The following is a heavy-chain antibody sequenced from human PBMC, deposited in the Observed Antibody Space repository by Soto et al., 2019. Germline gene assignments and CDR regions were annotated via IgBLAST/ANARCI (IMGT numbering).Heavy chain of an antibody. V-gene: IGHV3-21*01. Sequence: EVQLVESGGGLVKPGGSLRLSCAASGFTFSSYSMNWVRQAPGKGLEWVSSISSSSSYIYYADSVKGRFTISRDNAKNSLYLQMNSLRAEDTAVYYCARDAIIKTSLFDYWGQGTLVTVSS. CDR2: ISSSSSYI. CDR3: ARDAIIKTSLFDY. CDR1: GFTFSSYS. J-gene: IGHJ4*02.